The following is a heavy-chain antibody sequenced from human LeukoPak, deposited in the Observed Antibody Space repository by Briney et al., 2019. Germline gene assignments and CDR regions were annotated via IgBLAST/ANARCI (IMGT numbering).Heavy chain of an antibody. J-gene: IGHJ4*02. V-gene: IGHV3-23*01. D-gene: IGHD6-6*01. Sequence: GGSLRLSCAASGFTFSSYGMSWVRQAPGKGLEWVSAISGSGGSTYYADSVKGRFTISRDNAKNSLYLQMHSLRAEDTAVYYCAREMYSSSNWGQGTLVTASS. CDR2: ISGSGGST. CDR3: AREMYSSSN. CDR1: GFTFSSYG.